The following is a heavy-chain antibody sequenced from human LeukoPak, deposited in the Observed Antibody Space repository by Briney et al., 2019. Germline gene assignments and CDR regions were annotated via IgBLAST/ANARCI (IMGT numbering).Heavy chain of an antibody. CDR2: IIPIFGTA. J-gene: IGHJ4*02. CDR1: GGTFSSYA. Sequence: GSSVKVSCKASGGTFSSYAISWVRQAPGQGLEWMRGIIPIFGTANYAQKFQGRVTITTDESTSTAYMELSSLRSEDTAVYYCALGGFGELILRYWGPGTLVTVSS. D-gene: IGHD3-10*01. V-gene: IGHV1-69*05. CDR3: ALGGFGELILRY.